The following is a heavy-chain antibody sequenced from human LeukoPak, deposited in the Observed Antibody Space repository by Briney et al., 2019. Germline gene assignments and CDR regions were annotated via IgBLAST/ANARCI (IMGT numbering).Heavy chain of an antibody. CDR2: IYYSGST. Sequence: PSETLSLTCTVSGGSMSSYYWTWIRQPPGKGLEWMGHIYYSGSTVYNSSLGGRVTMSVGTSRNQFSLKMISMNAADTAVYYCAKVFYGGYGARIDYWGHGILVTVSS. J-gene: IGHJ4*01. CDR1: GGSMSSYY. V-gene: IGHV4-59*12. D-gene: IGHD4/OR15-4a*01. CDR3: AKVFYGGYGARIDY.